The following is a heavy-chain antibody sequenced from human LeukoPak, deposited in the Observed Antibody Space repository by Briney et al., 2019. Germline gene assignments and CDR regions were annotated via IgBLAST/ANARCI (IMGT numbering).Heavy chain of an antibody. V-gene: IGHV3-21*01. J-gene: IGHJ4*02. Sequence: GGSLTLSCAASGFTLSIYTTNWVRHAPGKGLEWVSSISSSGGYIYYADSVKGRFTVSRDNAKNSLYLQMKSLRAEDTAVYYCARDRGSRRYNNGYSEYWGQGTLVTVSS. CDR1: GFTLSIYT. CDR2: ISSSGGYI. CDR3: ARDRGSRRYNNGYSEY. D-gene: IGHD5-18*01.